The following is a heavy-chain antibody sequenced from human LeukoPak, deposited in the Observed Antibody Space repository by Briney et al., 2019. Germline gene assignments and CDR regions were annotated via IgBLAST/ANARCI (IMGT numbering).Heavy chain of an antibody. CDR1: EFTVSSNS. D-gene: IGHD5-18*01. J-gene: IGHJ4*02. V-gene: IGHV3-53*01. CDR2: IYSDNT. CDR3: ARGSDTAMVLFYYFDY. Sequence: GGSLRLSCTVSEFTVSSNSMSWVRQAPGKGLEWVSFIYSDNTHYSDSVKGRFTISRDNSKNTLYLQMNTLRAEDTAVYYCARGSDTAMVLFYYFDYWGQGTLVTVSS.